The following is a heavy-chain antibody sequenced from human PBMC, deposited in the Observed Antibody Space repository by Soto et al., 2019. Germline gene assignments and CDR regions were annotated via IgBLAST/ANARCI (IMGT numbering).Heavy chain of an antibody. CDR2: ISYDGSNK. J-gene: IGHJ5*01. V-gene: IGHV3-30*18. CDR3: AKIPGYKSARSSIDS. CDR1: GFTFSNYG. D-gene: IGHD5-12*01. Sequence: PGGSLRLSCAASGFTFSNYGMHWVRQAPGKGLEWVAVISYDGSNKYYADSVKGRFTISRDNSKNTLYLQMNSLRVEDTAMYYCAKIPGYKSARSSIDSW.